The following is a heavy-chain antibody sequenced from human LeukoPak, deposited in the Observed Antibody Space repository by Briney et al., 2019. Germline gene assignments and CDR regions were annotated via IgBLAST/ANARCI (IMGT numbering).Heavy chain of an antibody. Sequence: SETLSLTCSVSGGSVSSYYWSRIRQPPGKGLEWIGYVYYTGSTNYNPSLKSRVTMFEDKSKNQFSLRLYSVTVADTAVYYCAKGNLQSRHSTGFDHWGQGTLVTVSS. J-gene: IGHJ4*02. V-gene: IGHV4-59*08. D-gene: IGHD6-25*01. CDR3: AKGNLQSRHSTGFDH. CDR2: VYYTGST. CDR1: GGSVSSYY.